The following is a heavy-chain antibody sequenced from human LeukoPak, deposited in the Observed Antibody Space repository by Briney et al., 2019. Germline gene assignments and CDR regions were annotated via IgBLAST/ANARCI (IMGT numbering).Heavy chain of an antibody. CDR3: ARERDEWYYYGSGSYGHWFDP. D-gene: IGHD3-10*01. CDR1: GCSVSNYW. V-gene: IGHV3-7*01. CDR2: IKQDGSEK. J-gene: IGHJ5*02. Sequence: HGRSLRRSCAASGCSVSNYWMSWVRQAPGKGLEWVANIKQDGSEKYYVDSVKGRFTISRDNAKNSLYLQMNSLRAEDTAVYYCARERDEWYYYGSGSYGHWFDPWGQGTLVTVSS.